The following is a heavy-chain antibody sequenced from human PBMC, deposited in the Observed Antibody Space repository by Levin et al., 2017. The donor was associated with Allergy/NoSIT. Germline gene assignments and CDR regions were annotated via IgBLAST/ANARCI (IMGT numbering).Heavy chain of an antibody. D-gene: IGHD2-15*01. CDR1: GGSFSGYY. CDR2: INHSGST. V-gene: IGHV4-34*01. CDR3: ARALGGYVDY. J-gene: IGHJ4*02. Sequence: GSLRLSCAVYGGSFSGYYWSWIRQPPGKGLEWIGEINHSGSTNYNPSLKSRVTISVDTSKNQFSLELSSVTAADTAVYYCARALGGYVDYWGQGTLVTVSS.